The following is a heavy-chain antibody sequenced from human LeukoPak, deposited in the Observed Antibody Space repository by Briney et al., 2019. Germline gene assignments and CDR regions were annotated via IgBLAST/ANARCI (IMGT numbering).Heavy chain of an antibody. V-gene: IGHV1-18*01. CDR2: ISAYNGST. CDR1: GYTFTSYG. CDR3: ASSYYGSGSYYTDTGFFDY. Sequence: ASVKVSCKASGYTFTSYGISWVRQAPGQGLEWMGWISAYNGSTNYAQKLQGRVTMTTDTSTSTAYMELRSLRSDDTAVYYCASSYYGSGSYYTDTGFFDYWGQGTLVTVSS. J-gene: IGHJ4*02. D-gene: IGHD3-10*01.